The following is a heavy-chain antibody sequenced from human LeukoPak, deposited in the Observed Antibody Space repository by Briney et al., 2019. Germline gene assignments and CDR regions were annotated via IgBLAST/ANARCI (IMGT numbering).Heavy chain of an antibody. CDR2: INHSGST. CDR1: GGSFSGYY. Sequence: SETLSLTCAVYGGSFSGYYWSWIRQPPGKGLEWIGEINHSGSTNYNPSLKSRVTISVDTSKNQFSLKLSSATAADTAVYYCARAQGSGQYYYYGMDVWGQGTTVTVSS. J-gene: IGHJ6*02. CDR3: ARAQGSGQYYYYGMDV. V-gene: IGHV4-34*01. D-gene: IGHD3-10*01.